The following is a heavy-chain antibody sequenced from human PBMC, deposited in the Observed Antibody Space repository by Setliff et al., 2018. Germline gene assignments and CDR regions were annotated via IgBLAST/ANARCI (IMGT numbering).Heavy chain of an antibody. CDR2: IYPGNADT. D-gene: IGHD2-21*01. Sequence: PGESLKISCKGSGYSFTDYWIAWVRQTPGKGLEWMGTIYPGNADTRYSPSFQGQVTISTDTSINTAFLQWNNLKDSDTAVYYCARRGERFFNWFDPGAREPWSPSPQ. J-gene: IGHJ5*02. CDR1: GYSFTDYW. V-gene: IGHV5-51*01. CDR3: ARRGERFFNWFDP.